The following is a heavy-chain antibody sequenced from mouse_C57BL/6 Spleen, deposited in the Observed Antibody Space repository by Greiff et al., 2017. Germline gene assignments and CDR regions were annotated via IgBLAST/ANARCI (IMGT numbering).Heavy chain of an antibody. Sequence: EVKLMESGPGLVKPSQSLSLTCSVTGYSITSGYYWNWIRQFPGNKLEWMGYISYDGSNNYNPSLKNRISITRDTSKNQFFLKLNSVTTEDTATYYCARGNYYGCYAMDYWGQGTSVTVSS. J-gene: IGHJ4*01. CDR3: ARGNYYGCYAMDY. D-gene: IGHD1-2*01. V-gene: IGHV3-6*01. CDR2: ISYDGSN. CDR1: GYSITSGYY.